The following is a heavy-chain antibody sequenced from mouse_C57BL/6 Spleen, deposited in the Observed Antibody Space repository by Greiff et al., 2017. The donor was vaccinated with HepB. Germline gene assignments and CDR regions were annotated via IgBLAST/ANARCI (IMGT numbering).Heavy chain of an antibody. J-gene: IGHJ1*03. CDR2: IDPSDSET. CDR1: GYTFTSYW. V-gene: IGHV1-52*01. Sequence: QVQLKQPGAELVRPGSSVKLSCKASGYTFTSYWMHWVKQRPIQGLEWIGNIDPSDSETHYNQKFKDKATLTVDKSSSTAYMQLSSLTSEDSAVYYCARWATTVVNWYFDVWGTGTTVTVSS. CDR3: ARWATTVVNWYFDV. D-gene: IGHD1-1*01.